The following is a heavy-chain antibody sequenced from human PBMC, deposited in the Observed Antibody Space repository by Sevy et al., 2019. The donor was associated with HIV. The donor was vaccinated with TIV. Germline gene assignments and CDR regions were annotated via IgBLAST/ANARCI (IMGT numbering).Heavy chain of an antibody. V-gene: IGHV3-33*01. Sequence: WSLRLSCAASGFTFNFHGMHWVRQAPGKGLEWVAFIWHDGSNKYMADSVKGRFTISRDNSKNTLFLQMNSLTVEDTAVYYCARETDNSARWLDPWGQGTLVTVSS. CDR1: GFTFNFHG. D-gene: IGHD4-4*01. CDR3: ARETDNSARWLDP. CDR2: IWHDGSNK. J-gene: IGHJ5*02.